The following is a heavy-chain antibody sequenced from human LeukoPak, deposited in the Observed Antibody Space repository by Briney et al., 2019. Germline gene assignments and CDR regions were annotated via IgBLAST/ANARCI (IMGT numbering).Heavy chain of an antibody. CDR3: AKDLRSPSRIQLWQYYYYYGMDV. Sequence: PGGSLRLSCAASGFTFGSYGMHWVRQAPGKGLEWVAVISYDGSNKYYADSVKGRFTISRDNSKNTLYLQMNSLRAEDTAVYYCAKDLRSPSRIQLWQYYYYYGMDVWGQGTMVTVSS. CDR2: ISYDGSNK. V-gene: IGHV3-30*18. J-gene: IGHJ6*02. CDR1: GFTFGSYG. D-gene: IGHD5-18*01.